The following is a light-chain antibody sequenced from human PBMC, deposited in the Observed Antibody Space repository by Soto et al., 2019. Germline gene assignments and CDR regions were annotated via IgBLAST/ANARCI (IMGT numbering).Light chain of an antibody. V-gene: IGKV1-12*01. CDR1: QGIASW. Sequence: DIQMTQSPSSVSASVGDRVTMTCRASQGIASWLAWYQQKSGEAPNLLIYAASNLQSGVPSRFSGSGSGTDFTLTISSLQPEDSATYYCQQANSFPFTFGPGTKVDIK. CDR2: AAS. J-gene: IGKJ3*01. CDR3: QQANSFPFT.